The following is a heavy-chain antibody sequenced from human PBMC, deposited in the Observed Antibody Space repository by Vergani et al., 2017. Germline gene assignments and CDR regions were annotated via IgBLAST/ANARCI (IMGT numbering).Heavy chain of an antibody. CDR2: LSASGSTS. V-gene: IGHV3-11*04. CDR1: GFTLSDHF. J-gene: IGHJ6*03. D-gene: IGHD1-26*01. CDR3: ARDGWELLDYFYYMDV. Sequence: QVQLVESGGGLVKPGGSLRLSCAASGFTLSDHFMHWFRQAPGKGLQWVSYLSASGSTSTYANSVRGRFTISRDNCKNTLYQQMDSLRAEDTAVYYCARDGWELLDYFYYMDVWGKGSTVTVS.